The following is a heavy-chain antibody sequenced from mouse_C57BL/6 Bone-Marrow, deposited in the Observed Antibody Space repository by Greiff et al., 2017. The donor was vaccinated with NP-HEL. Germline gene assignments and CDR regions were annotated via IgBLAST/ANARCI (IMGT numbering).Heavy chain of an antibody. CDR2: INPNNGGT. CDR1: GYTFTDYY. D-gene: IGHD1-1*01. CDR3: AREGGYGSPFAY. Sequence: VQLQQSGPELVKPGASVKISCKASGYTFTDYYMNWVKQSHGKSLEWIGDINPNNGGTSYNQKFKGKATLTVDKSSSTAYMELRSLTSEDSAVYYCAREGGYGSPFAYWGQGTLVTVSA. V-gene: IGHV1-26*01. J-gene: IGHJ3*01.